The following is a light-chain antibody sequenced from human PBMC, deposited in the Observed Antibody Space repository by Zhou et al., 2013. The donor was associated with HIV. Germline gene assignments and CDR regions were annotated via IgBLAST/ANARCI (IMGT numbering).Light chain of an antibody. CDR1: QDIYNY. J-gene: IGKJ2*01. V-gene: IGKV1-33*01. CDR2: DAS. Sequence: DIQMTQSPSSLSASVGDRVTITCQASQDIYNYLNWYQQKPGKAPKLLIYDASNLETGVPSRFSGGGSGTDFTFTISSLQPEDIATYYCQQYDNLYTFGQGTKLEIK. CDR3: QQYDNLYT.